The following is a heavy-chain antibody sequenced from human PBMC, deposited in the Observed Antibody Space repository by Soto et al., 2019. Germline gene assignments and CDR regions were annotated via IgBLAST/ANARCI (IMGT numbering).Heavy chain of an antibody. CDR3: AYSANHRYFFDS. D-gene: IGHD5-18*01. J-gene: IGHJ5*01. V-gene: IGHV1-69*12. Sequence: QVQLVQSGAEVKKPGSSVKVSCKASGGSFRSYAVNWVRQAPGQGLECLGGIIPIFGTPNYAQKFHGRVSIIAGEFTSTVYMDLISLTSEDTAVYYCAYSANHRYFFDSWGQGTLVTVSS. CDR1: GGSFRSYA. CDR2: IIPIFGTP.